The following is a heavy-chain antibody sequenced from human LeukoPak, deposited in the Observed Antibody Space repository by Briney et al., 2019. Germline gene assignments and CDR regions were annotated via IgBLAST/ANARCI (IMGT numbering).Heavy chain of an antibody. D-gene: IGHD3-22*01. CDR3: ARTYYYDSSGYYLYYFDY. CDR1: GGTFSSYA. CDR2: IIPIFGTA. Sequence: SVKVSCKASGGTFSSYAISWVGQAPGQGLEWMGGIIPIFGTANYAQKFQGRVTITADESTSTAYMELSSLRSEDTAVYYCARTYYYDSSGYYLYYFDYWGQGTLVTVSS. V-gene: IGHV1-69*13. J-gene: IGHJ4*02.